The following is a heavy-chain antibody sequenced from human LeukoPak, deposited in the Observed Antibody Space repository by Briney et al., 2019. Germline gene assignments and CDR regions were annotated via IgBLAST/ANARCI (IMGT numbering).Heavy chain of an antibody. D-gene: IGHD3-3*01. CDR2: IWYDGSNE. CDR3: VRDLDRYDFWSGYWPDAFDT. V-gene: IGHV3-33*08. CDR1: GFTFRSYS. J-gene: IGHJ3*02. Sequence: GRSLRLSCAASGFTFRSYSMHWVRQAPGKGLEWVAVIWYDGSNEYYANPVRGRFIISRDNSKNTLFLQMNSLRVEDSAVYYCVRDLDRYDFWSGYWPDAFDTWGQGTMVTVSS.